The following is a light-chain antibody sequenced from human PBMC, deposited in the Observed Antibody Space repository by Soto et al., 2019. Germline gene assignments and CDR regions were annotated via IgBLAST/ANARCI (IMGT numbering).Light chain of an antibody. V-gene: IGLV2-14*01. CDR1: SSDVGGFNY. J-gene: IGLJ1*01. CDR3: SSYTTSSSYV. Sequence: QSSLTQPASVSVSPGQSITISCTGTSSDVGGFNYVSWYQQHPGKAPKLLIFDVYSRPSGISNRFSGSKSGNTASLTISGLQAEDEADYYCSSYTTSSSYVFGAGTKVTVL. CDR2: DVY.